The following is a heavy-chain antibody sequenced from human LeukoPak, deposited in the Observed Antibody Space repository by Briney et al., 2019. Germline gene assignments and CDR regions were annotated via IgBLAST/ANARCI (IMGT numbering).Heavy chain of an antibody. Sequence: ASVKVSCKASGYTFTSYGISWVRQAPGQGLEWMGWISAYNGSTNYAQKLQGRVTMTTDTSTSTAYMELRSLRSDDTAVYYCALQLLFKGHWFDPWGQGTLVTVSS. CDR3: ALQLLFKGHWFDP. V-gene: IGHV1-18*01. D-gene: IGHD2-2*01. J-gene: IGHJ5*02. CDR2: ISAYNGST. CDR1: GYTFTSYG.